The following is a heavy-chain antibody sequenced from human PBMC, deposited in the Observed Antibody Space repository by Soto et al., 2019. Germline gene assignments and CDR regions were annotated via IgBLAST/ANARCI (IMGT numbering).Heavy chain of an antibody. D-gene: IGHD1-26*01. CDR3: VSRETGGSFDY. CDR2: IYYRGTT. V-gene: IGHV4-39*01. CDR1: GGSISSSDHY. Sequence: QLQLQESGPGLVKPSETLSLTCSVSGGSISSSDHYWGWIRQPPGKGLEWIGTIYYRGTTYDNPSLNSRATISIDTSKSQFSLKMTSLTAADTAVYYCVSRETGGSFDYWGRGTLVTVSS. J-gene: IGHJ4*02.